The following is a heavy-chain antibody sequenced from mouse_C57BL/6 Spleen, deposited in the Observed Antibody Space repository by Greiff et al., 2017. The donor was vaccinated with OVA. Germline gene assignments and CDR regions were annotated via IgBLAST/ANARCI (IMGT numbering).Heavy chain of an antibody. D-gene: IGHD2-4*01. J-gene: IGHJ4*01. V-gene: IGHV1-64*01. CDR2: IHPNSGST. Sequence: VQLQQPGAELVKPGASVKLSCKASGYTFTSYWMHWVKQRPGQGLEWIGMIHPNSGSTNYNEKFKSKATLTVDKSSSTAYMQLSSLTSEDSAVYYCARTFYDYDDAMDDWGQGTSVTVSS. CDR1: GYTFTSYW. CDR3: ARTFYDYDDAMDD.